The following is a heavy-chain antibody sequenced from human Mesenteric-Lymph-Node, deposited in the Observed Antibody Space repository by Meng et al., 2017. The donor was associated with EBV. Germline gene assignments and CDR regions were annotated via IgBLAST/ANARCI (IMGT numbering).Heavy chain of an antibody. J-gene: IGHJ4*02. CDR1: GDSVSSRSYY. D-gene: IGHD1-26*01. V-gene: IGHV4-61*01. CDR2: IDYSGST. CDR3: AREAVGATVDH. Sequence: QVQLPESGPGQVKPSEPLSLTGSVSGDSVSSRSYYWVWIRQPPGKGLEWIGYIDYSGSTTYKPSLKSRVTMSLDTSKNQFSLRLSSVTAADTAVYYYAREAVGATVDHWGQGTLVTVSS.